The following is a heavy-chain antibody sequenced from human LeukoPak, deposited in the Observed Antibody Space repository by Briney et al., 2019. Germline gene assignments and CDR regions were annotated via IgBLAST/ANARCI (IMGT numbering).Heavy chain of an antibody. J-gene: IGHJ6*03. CDR2: IKSKTDGGTI. CDR1: GFTFSNAW. D-gene: IGHD1-26*01. Sequence: GGSLRLSCAASGFTFSNAWMSWVRQAPGKGLEWVGRIKSKTDGGTIDYAAPVKGRFTISRDDSKNTLYLQMNSLRAEDTAVYYCAKDSSGSYLYYMDVWGKGTTVTVSS. V-gene: IGHV3-15*01. CDR3: AKDSSGSYLYYMDV.